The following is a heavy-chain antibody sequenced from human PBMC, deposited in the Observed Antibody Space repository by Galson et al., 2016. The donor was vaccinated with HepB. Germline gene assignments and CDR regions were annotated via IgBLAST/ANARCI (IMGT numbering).Heavy chain of an antibody. CDR2: IKQDGTE. Sequence: SLRLSCATSGFTFSSNWMSWVRQAPGKGLEWVANIKQDGTENYVDSVKGRFTISRDNAKNSLYSQMNSLRAEDTAAYYCARGPDYGDWVDFLDCWGQGTLVTVSS. CDR3: ARGPDYGDWVDFLDC. CDR1: GFTFSSNW. D-gene: IGHD4-17*01. V-gene: IGHV3-7*04. J-gene: IGHJ4*02.